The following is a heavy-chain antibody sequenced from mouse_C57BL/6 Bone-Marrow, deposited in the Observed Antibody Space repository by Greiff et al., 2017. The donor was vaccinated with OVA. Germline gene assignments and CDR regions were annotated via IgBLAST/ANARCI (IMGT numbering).Heavy chain of an antibody. J-gene: IGHJ2*01. CDR3: ARGASISTVVATRYYFDY. Sequence: QVQLQQSGPELVKPGASVKLSCKASGYTFTSYDINWVKQRPGQGLAWIGWIYPRDGSTKYNEKFKGKATLTVDTSSSTASMELHSLTSEDSAVYFCARGASISTVVATRYYFDYWGQGTTLTVSS. CDR1: GYTFTSYD. D-gene: IGHD1-1*01. CDR2: IYPRDGST. V-gene: IGHV1-85*01.